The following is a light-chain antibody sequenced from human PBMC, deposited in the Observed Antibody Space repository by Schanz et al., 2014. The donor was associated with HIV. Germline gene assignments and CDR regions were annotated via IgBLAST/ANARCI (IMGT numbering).Light chain of an antibody. V-gene: IGLV1-44*01. CDR3: AAWDDSLSGWV. CDR1: RSNIGSNT. Sequence: QSVLTQPPSESGTPGQRVTMSCSGSRSNIGSNTVNWYQQLPGTAPKLLIYRNNQRPSGVPDRFSGSKSGTSASLAITGLQADDEADYYCAAWDDSLSGWVFGGGTKLTVL. CDR2: RNN. J-gene: IGLJ3*02.